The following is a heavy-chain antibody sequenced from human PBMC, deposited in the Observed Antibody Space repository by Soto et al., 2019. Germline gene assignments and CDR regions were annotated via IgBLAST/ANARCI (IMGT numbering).Heavy chain of an antibody. Sequence: QVQLVQSGAEVKKPGSSVKVSCKASGGTFSSYTISWVRQAPGQGLAWMGRIIPILGIANYAQKFQGRVTITADKSTSTAYMELSSLRSEDTDVYYCGMIEEVVTAIPPGYYHWGQGTLISVAS. J-gene: IGHJ5*02. V-gene: IGHV1-69*02. CDR2: IIPILGIA. CDR3: GMIEEVVTAIPPGYYH. D-gene: IGHD2-21*02. CDR1: GGTFSSYT.